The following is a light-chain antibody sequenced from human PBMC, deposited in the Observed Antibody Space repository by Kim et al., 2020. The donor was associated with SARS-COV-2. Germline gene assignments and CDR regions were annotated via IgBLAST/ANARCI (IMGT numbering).Light chain of an antibody. CDR1: QRLFRTSRNRNC. J-gene: IGKJ4*01. CDR3: QQHCATPLT. Sequence: ATIHCTSSQRLFRTSRNRNCLAWYQQNPGQPPSLLIYWASTRYSGVPDRFSGSASGTHFSLTIDRLQAEDVAVYFCQQHCATPLTFGGGTKLEI. CDR2: WAS. V-gene: IGKV4-1*01.